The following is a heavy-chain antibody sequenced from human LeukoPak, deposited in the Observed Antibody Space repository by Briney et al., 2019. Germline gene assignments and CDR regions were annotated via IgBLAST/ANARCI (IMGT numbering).Heavy chain of an antibody. D-gene: IGHD6-13*01. CDR1: GYTFTSYY. CDR3: ARDRSRSWYPAGYYFDY. J-gene: IGHJ4*02. Sequence: GASVKVSCKASGYTFTSYYMHWVRQAPGQGLEWMGIINPSGGSTSYAQKFQGRVTMTRDTSTSTVYMELSSLRSEDTAVYYCARDRSRSWYPAGYYFDYWGQGTLVTVSS. CDR2: INPSGGST. V-gene: IGHV1-46*01.